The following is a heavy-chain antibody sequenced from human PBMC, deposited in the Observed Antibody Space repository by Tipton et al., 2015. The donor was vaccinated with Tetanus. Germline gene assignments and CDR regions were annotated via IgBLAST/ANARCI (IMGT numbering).Heavy chain of an antibody. D-gene: IGHD2-15*01. CDR2: IYYSGST. CDR3: ARAGYCSGGSCPPPTDFDY. J-gene: IGHJ4*02. Sequence: LRLSCTVSGGSISSYYWSWIRQPPGKGLEWIGYIYYSGSTNYNPSLKSRVTISVDTSKNQFSLKLSSVTAADTAVYYCARAGYCSGGSCPPPTDFDYWGQGTLVTVSS. V-gene: IGHV4-59*01. CDR1: GGSISSYY.